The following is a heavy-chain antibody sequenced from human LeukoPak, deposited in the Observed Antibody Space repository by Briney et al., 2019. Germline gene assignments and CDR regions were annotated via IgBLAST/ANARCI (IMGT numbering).Heavy chain of an antibody. J-gene: IGHJ4*02. Sequence: PGGSLRLSCAASGFTFSDYYMSWIRQAPGKGLEWVSAITGDGITTYYADSVKGRFTISRDNSRYILYLQLTNLRAEDTAIYYCAKAYGTNGYFQLPIDFWGQGTLVTVSS. V-gene: IGHV3-23*01. CDR2: ITGDGITT. CDR3: AKAYGTNGYFQLPIDF. D-gene: IGHD2-8*01. CDR1: GFTFSDYY.